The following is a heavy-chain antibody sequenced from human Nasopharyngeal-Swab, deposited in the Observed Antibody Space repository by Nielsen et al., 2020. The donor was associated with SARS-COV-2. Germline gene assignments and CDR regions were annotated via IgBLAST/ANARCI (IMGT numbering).Heavy chain of an antibody. D-gene: IGHD6-13*01. CDR2: IWYDGSNK. J-gene: IGHJ6*02. CDR3: ARASIAAAGTRIYYYGMDV. V-gene: IGHV3-33*01. Sequence: ARQAPGKGLEWVAAIWYDGSNKYYADSVKGRFTISRDNSKNTLYLQMNSLRAEDTAVYYCARASIAAAGTRIYYYGMDVWGQGTTVTVSS.